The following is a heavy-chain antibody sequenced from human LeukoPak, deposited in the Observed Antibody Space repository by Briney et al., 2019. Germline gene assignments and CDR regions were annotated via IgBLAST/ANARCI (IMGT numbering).Heavy chain of an antibody. CDR2: IDPNSGGT. Sequence: ASVKVSCKASGYTFTGYYIHWVRQAPGQGLERMGWIDPNSGGTAYAQKFQGRVTMTRDTSISTVYMELSRLRSDDTAVYYCTNVYNSGWYFDYWGQGTLVTVSS. D-gene: IGHD6-19*01. J-gene: IGHJ4*02. CDR1: GYTFTGYY. V-gene: IGHV1-2*02. CDR3: TNVYNSGWYFDY.